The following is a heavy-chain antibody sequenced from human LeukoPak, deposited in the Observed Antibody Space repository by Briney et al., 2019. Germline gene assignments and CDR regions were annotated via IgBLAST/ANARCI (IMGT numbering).Heavy chain of an antibody. D-gene: IGHD1-14*01. CDR3: AKTGAVSYFDY. Sequence: GGSLRLSCAASGFTFSSYGVHWVRQAPGKGLEWVAVIWYDGSNKYYADSVKGRFTISRDNSKNTLYLQMNSLRAEDTAVYYCAKTGAVSYFDYWGQGTLVTVSS. J-gene: IGHJ4*02. V-gene: IGHV3-33*06. CDR2: IWYDGSNK. CDR1: GFTFSSYG.